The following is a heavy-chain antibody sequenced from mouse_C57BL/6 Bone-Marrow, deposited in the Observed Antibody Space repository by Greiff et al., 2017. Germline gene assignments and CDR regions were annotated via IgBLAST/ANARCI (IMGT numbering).Heavy chain of an antibody. Sequence: EVKLMESGGGLVQPGGSLKLSCAASGFTFSDYYMYWVRQTPEKRLEWVAYISNVGGSTYYPDTVKGRFTISRDNAKNTLYLQMSRLKSEDTAMYYCARHLYYDGYYAMDYWGQGTSVTVSS. V-gene: IGHV5-12*01. J-gene: IGHJ4*01. CDR2: ISNVGGST. D-gene: IGHD2-4*01. CDR3: ARHLYYDGYYAMDY. CDR1: GFTFSDYY.